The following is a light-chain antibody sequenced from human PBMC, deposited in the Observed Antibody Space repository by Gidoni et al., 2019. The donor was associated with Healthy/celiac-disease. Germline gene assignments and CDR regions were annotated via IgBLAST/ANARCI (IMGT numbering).Light chain of an antibody. J-gene: IGKJ1*01. Sequence: DIVMTQSPDSLAVSLGERATINCKSSQSVLYSSNNKNYLALYQQKPGQPTKLLIYWASTRESGVPDRFSGGGSGTDFTLTISSLQAEDVAVYYCQQYYSTVVTFGQGTKVEIK. V-gene: IGKV4-1*01. CDR1: QSVLYSSNNKNY. CDR3: QQYYSTVVT. CDR2: WAS.